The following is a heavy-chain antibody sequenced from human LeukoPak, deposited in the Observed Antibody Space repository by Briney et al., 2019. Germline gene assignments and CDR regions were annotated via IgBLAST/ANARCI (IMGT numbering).Heavy chain of an antibody. V-gene: IGHV4-59*01. Sequence: SETLSLTCTVSGGSISSYYWSWIRQPPGKGLEWIGYIYYSGSTNYNPSLKSRATISVDTSKNQFSLKLSSVTAADTAVYYCARDAWRGYYYDSSGYSPAFDIWGRGTMVTVSS. CDR1: GGSISSYY. CDR3: ARDAWRGYYYDSSGYSPAFDI. J-gene: IGHJ3*02. D-gene: IGHD3-22*01. CDR2: IYYSGST.